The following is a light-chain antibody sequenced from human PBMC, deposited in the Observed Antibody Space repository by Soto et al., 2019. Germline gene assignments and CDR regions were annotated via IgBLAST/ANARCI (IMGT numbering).Light chain of an antibody. Sequence: QSVLTQPPSASVSPGQSVTISCTGTSSDVGGYDYVSWYQQHPGKAPKLMIYEVTIRPSGVSDRFPGSKSGNTASLTVSGLQAEDEADYYCSSYTGGNPSYVFGTGTKVTVL. CDR2: EVT. CDR3: SSYTGGNPSYV. J-gene: IGLJ1*01. CDR1: SSDVGGYDY. V-gene: IGLV2-8*01.